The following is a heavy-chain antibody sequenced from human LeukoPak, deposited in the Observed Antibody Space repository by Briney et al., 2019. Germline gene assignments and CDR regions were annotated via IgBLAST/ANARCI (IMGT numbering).Heavy chain of an antibody. D-gene: IGHD3-22*01. V-gene: IGHV4-59*12. CDR2: IYYSGTT. Sequence: SETLSLTCTVSGGSISSYYWSWIRQPPGKGLEWIGYIYYSGTTNYNPSLESRVTISVDKSKNQSSLKLSSVTAADTAVYYCARDARSTSHYYDTSGYLKRYYYYGMDVWGQGTTVTVSS. CDR3: ARDARSTSHYYDTSGYLKRYYYYGMDV. J-gene: IGHJ6*02. CDR1: GGSISSYY.